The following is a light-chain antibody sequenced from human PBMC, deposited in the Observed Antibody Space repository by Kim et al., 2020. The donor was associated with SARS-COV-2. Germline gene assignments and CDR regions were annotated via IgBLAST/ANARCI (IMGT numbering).Light chain of an antibody. CDR1: ETIYTY. Sequence: EIVLTQSPATLSLSPGERATLSCRASETIYTYLAWYQQSPGQSPRLLIYDASYRATGTPGRFTGSGSETDFTLTISSLEPEDFAVYYCQQRYDWPITFGQGTRLGIK. CDR2: DAS. V-gene: IGKV3-11*01. CDR3: QQRYDWPIT. J-gene: IGKJ5*01.